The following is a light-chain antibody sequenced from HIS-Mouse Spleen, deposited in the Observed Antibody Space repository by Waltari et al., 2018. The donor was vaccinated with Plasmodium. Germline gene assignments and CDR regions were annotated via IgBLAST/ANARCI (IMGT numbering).Light chain of an antibody. CDR1: KLGYKY. CDR3: QAWDSSTVV. V-gene: IGLV3-1*01. J-gene: IGLJ2*01. CDR2: QDS. Sequence: SYELTQPPSVSVSPGQTASITCSGDKLGYKYACWYQQKPGQSPVLVIYQDSKRPSGIPELFSGSNSGNTATLTICGTQAMDEADYYCQAWDSSTVVFGGGTKLTVL.